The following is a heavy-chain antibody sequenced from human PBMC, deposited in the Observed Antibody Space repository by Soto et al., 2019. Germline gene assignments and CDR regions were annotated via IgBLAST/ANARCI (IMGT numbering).Heavy chain of an antibody. V-gene: IGHV3-13*04. CDR3: ARGALGFDP. CDR2: IGTSGDT. D-gene: IGHD6-6*01. Sequence: EVQVVESGGGLVQPGGSLRLSWAASGFTFSRYDMHWVRQATGRGLEWVSGIGTSGDTYYAGSVKGRFTISRENAKNSVYLQMNSLRAGDTAVYYCARGALGFDPWGQGTLVAVSS. CDR1: GFTFSRYD. J-gene: IGHJ5*02.